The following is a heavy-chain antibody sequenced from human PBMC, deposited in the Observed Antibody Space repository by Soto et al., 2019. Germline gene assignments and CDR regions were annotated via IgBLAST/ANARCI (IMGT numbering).Heavy chain of an antibody. CDR2: ISGDGSST. D-gene: IGHD1-7*01. Sequence: GGSLRLSCAASEFTFRRYLMHWVRQSPGKGLVWVSRISGDGSSTSYADSVKGRFTISRDNAKNTMNLQMDSLRAEDTAVYYCARSLPGTYGAFDLWGQGTMVTVSS. CDR1: EFTFRRYL. J-gene: IGHJ3*01. CDR3: ARSLPGTYGAFDL. V-gene: IGHV3-74*01.